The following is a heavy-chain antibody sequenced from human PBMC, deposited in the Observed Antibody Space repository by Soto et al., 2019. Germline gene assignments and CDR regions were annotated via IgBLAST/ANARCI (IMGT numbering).Heavy chain of an antibody. CDR2: VYNSGTT. J-gene: IGHJ4*02. CDR3: ARVVPATRYFEC. D-gene: IGHD2-15*01. CDR1: GGSIINDNYS. V-gene: IGHV4-30-2*01. Sequence: TLSITCILCGGSIINDNYSRSRVRQPPGKGLEWIGYVYNSGTTYYNPSPNSRVTISVEGSSNQFSLKLTSVMAADTAVYYCARVVPATRYFECWGRGIMVTVSS.